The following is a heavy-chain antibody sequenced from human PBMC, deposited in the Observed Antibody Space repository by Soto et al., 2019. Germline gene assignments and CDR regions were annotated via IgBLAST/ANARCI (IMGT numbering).Heavy chain of an antibody. CDR3: ARDLLTNLYYDILTGYYNVHYYYYGMDV. D-gene: IGHD3-9*01. J-gene: IGHJ6*02. Sequence: GGSLRLSCAASGFTFSSYAMSWVRQAPGKGLEWVSAISGSGGSTYYADSVKGRFTISRDNAKNSLYLQMNSLRAEDTAVYYCARDLLTNLYYDILTGYYNVHYYYYGMDVWGQGTTVTVSS. V-gene: IGHV3-23*01. CDR2: ISGSGGST. CDR1: GFTFSSYA.